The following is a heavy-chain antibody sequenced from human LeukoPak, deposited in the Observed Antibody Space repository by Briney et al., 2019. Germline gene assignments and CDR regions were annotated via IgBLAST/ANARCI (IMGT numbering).Heavy chain of an antibody. D-gene: IGHD1-14*01. Sequence: SVNVSFKASGGTFSSYAINWVRQAPGQGLEWMGRIVPIFGTANYAQKFQGRGTNTTDESTSTPYMELRSLRSEDTAVYYCARDLLTGTAGYWGQGTLVTVSS. CDR3: ARDLLTGTAGY. CDR2: IVPIFGTA. V-gene: IGHV1-69*05. CDR1: GGTFSSYA. J-gene: IGHJ4*02.